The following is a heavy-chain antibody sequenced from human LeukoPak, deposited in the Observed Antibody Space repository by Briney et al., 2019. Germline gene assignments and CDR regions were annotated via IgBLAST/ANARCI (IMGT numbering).Heavy chain of an antibody. CDR1: GFTFSTFG. V-gene: IGHV3-33*01. Sequence: GRSLRLSCAASGFTFSTFGMHWVRRAPGKGLEWVAVIWNDGSKKFYADSVKGRFTISRDNSKNTLHLQMNSLRAEDTVVYYCARDSLGGDYWGQGTLVTVSS. D-gene: IGHD3-16*01. CDR2: IWNDGSKK. CDR3: ARDSLGGDY. J-gene: IGHJ4*02.